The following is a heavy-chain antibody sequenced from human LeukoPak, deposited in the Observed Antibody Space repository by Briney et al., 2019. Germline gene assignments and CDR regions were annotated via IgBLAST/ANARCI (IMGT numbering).Heavy chain of an antibody. V-gene: IGHV3-23*01. CDR3: AKAGGFSGSYD. D-gene: IGHD1-26*01. CDR1: GFTFSSYA. Sequence: GGSLRLSCAASGFTFSSYAMSWVRQAPGKGLEWVSAISGSGGSTYCADSVKGRFTISRDNSKNTLFLQMNSLRAEDTAVYYCAKAGGFSGSYDWGQGTLVTVSS. J-gene: IGHJ4*02. CDR2: ISGSGGST.